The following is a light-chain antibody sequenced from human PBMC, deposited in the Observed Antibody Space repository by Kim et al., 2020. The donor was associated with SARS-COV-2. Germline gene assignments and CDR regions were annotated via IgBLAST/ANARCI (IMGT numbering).Light chain of an antibody. CDR3: QAWDSSTAW. CDR1: KLGDKF. V-gene: IGLV3-1*01. Sequence: VSPGQTARITCSGDKLGDKFACWYQQKPGQSPVLVIYQDSKRPSGIPERFSGSNSGNTATLTISGTQAMDEADYYCQAWDSSTAWIGGGTQLTVL. CDR2: QDS. J-gene: IGLJ2*01.